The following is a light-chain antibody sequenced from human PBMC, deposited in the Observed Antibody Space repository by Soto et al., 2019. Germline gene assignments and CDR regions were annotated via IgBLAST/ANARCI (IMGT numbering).Light chain of an antibody. CDR2: DNN. CDR1: SSNIGNNY. Sequence: QSVLTQPPSVSAAPGQKVTISCSGSSSNIGNNYVSWYQQLPGTAPKLLIYDNNKRPSGIPDRFSGSKSDTSATLGITGLQTGDEADYYCGTWDSSLSAFYVFGTGTQLTVL. J-gene: IGLJ1*01. V-gene: IGLV1-51*01. CDR3: GTWDSSLSAFYV.